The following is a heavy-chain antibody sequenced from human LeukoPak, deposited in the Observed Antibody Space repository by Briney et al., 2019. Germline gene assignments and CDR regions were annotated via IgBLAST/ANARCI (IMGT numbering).Heavy chain of an antibody. CDR2: INPNSGDT. D-gene: IGHD6-19*01. V-gene: IGHV1-2*06. CDR3: ARDKEQWLVTNY. J-gene: IGHJ4*02. CDR1: GYTFIDYS. Sequence: ASMKVSCKASGYTFIDYSIHWVRQAPGQGLEWMGRINPNSGDTNYAQKFQGRVTMTRDTSISTAYMGLSRLRSDDTAVYCCARDKEQWLVTNYWGQGTLVTVSS.